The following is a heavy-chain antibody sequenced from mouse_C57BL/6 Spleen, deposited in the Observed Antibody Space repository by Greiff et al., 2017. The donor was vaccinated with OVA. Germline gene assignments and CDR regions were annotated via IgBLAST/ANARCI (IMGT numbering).Heavy chain of an antibody. CDR3: TVGSRPFDY. D-gene: IGHD1-1*01. Sequence: VQLQQSGAELVRPGASVKLSCTASGFNIKDDYMHWVKQRPEQGLEWIGWIDPANGDTEYASKFQGKATITADTSSNTAYLQLSSLTSEDTAVYYCTVGSRPFDYWGKGTTLTVSS. CDR1: GFNIKDDY. CDR2: IDPANGDT. V-gene: IGHV14-4*01. J-gene: IGHJ2*01.